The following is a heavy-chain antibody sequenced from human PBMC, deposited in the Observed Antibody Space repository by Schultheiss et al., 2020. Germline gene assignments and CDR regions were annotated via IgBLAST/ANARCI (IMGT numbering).Heavy chain of an antibody. CDR2: ISGSGGST. V-gene: IGHV3-23*01. CDR3: ARATVQERHWYFDL. D-gene: IGHD1-1*01. CDR1: GFTFSSYA. Sequence: GGSLRLSCAASGFTFSSYAMSWVRQAPGKGLEWVSSISGSGGSTYYADSVKGRFTISRDNSKNTLYLQMNSLRAEDTAVYYCARATVQERHWYFDLWGRGTLVNVYS. J-gene: IGHJ2*01.